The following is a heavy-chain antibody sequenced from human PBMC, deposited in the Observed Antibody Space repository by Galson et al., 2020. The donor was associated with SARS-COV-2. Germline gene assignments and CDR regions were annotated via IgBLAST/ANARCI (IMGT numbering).Heavy chain of an antibody. Sequence: ASETLSLTCTVSGGSINIYYWSWLRQPPGKGLEWIRYLYYGGKPNYNPSLKSRVTISVDTSKSQFSLTLSSVTAADTAVYYCARLPVVRGVDCWGQGILVTVSS. CDR3: ARLPVVRGVDC. J-gene: IGHJ4*02. D-gene: IGHD3-10*01. CDR2: LYYGGKP. CDR1: GGSINIYY. V-gene: IGHV4-59*01.